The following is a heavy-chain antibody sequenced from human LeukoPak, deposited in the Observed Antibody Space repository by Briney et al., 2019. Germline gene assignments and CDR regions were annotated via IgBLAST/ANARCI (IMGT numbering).Heavy chain of an antibody. V-gene: IGHV3-23*01. CDR2: ISGSGGST. D-gene: IGHD3-16*01. Sequence: GGSLRLSCAASGFTFSSYAMSWVRQAPGKGLEWVSAISGSGGSTYYADSVKGRFTISRDNSENTLYLQMNSLRAEDTAVYYCARDSYPWGGGVDYWGQGTLVTVSS. CDR3: ARDSYPWGGGVDY. J-gene: IGHJ4*02. CDR1: GFTFSSYA.